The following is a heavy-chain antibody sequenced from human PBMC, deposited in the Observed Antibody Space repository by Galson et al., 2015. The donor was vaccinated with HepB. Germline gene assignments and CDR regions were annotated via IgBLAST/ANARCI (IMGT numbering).Heavy chain of an antibody. Sequence: SLRLSCAASGFTVSSNYMSWVRQAPGKGLEWVSVIYSGGSTYYADSVKGRFTISRDNSKNTLYLQMNSLRAEDTAKYYCARVTVTVDAFHIWGQGTMVTVSS. CDR1: GFTVSSNY. D-gene: IGHD4-17*01. CDR3: ARVTVTVDAFHI. CDR2: IYSGGST. J-gene: IGHJ3*02. V-gene: IGHV3-53*01.